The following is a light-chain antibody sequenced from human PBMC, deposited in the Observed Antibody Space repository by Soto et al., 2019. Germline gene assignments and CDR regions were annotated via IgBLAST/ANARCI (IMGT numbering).Light chain of an antibody. CDR2: AVS. CDR3: CSYTVSGTYV. CDR1: SSDVGGYND. Sequence: QSALTQPACVSGSAGQSITICWTGASSDVGGYNDVSWYQQHPGKAPKLMIYAVSNRPSGVSNRFSGSKSGNTATLTISGLQAEDEADYYCCSYTVSGTYVFGTGTKV. J-gene: IGLJ1*01. V-gene: IGLV2-14*01.